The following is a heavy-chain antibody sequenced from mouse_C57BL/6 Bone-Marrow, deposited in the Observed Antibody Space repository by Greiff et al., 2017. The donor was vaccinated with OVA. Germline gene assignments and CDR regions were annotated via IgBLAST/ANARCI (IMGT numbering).Heavy chain of an antibody. CDR2: INPNNGGT. CDR3: GRGFNDYDGAWFAY. D-gene: IGHD2-4*01. V-gene: IGHV1-22*01. CDR1: GYTFTDYN. Sequence: VQLQQSGPELVKPGASVKMSCKASGYTFTDYNMHWVKQSHGKSLEWIGYINPNNGGTSYNQKFKGKATLTVNKSSSTAYMELRSLTSEDSAVYYCGRGFNDYDGAWFAYWGQGTLVTVSA. J-gene: IGHJ3*01.